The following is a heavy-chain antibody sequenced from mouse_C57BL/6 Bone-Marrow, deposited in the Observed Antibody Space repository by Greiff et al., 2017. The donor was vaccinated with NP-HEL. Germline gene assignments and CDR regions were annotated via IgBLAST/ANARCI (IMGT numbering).Heavy chain of an antibody. CDR3: ASPYGSSPYYAMDY. V-gene: IGHV1-4*01. CDR2: INPSSGYT. Sequence: QVQLQQSGAELARPGASVKMSCKASGYTFTSYTMHWVNQRPGQGLEWIGYINPSSGYTKYNQKFKDKATLTADKSSSIAYMQLNGLTSENSAVYYCASPYGSSPYYAMDYWGQGTSVTVSS. J-gene: IGHJ4*01. D-gene: IGHD1-1*01. CDR1: GYTFTSYT.